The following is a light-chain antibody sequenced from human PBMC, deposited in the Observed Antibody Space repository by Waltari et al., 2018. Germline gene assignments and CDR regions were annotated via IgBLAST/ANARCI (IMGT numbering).Light chain of an antibody. CDR3: CSFTEEV. Sequence: QSVLAQPRSVSGSPGQSVTISCTATTTDVSGYDYVSWYQQHPDKGPKLIIFDVNRRPSGVPDRFSGSKTGNMASLTISGLQPEDEAIYYCCSFTEEVFGGGTTVTVL. CDR2: DVN. J-gene: IGLJ3*02. CDR1: TTDVSGYDY. V-gene: IGLV2-11*01.